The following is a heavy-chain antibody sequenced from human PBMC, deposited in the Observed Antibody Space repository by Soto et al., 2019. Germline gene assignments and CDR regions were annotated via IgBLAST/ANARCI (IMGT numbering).Heavy chain of an antibody. Sequence: QVQLLQSGAEVKKPGASVTVSCQGSGYTFTSYAISWVRQAPGQGLEWMGWKGYNGDTNYSQKFQGRVTMTRDTSTTTSYMELRSLRSDDTAVYYCARGYYESSGQFYRYWGQGTLVTVSS. V-gene: IGHV1-18*01. D-gene: IGHD3-22*01. J-gene: IGHJ4*02. CDR2: KGYNGDT. CDR1: GYTFTSYA. CDR3: ARGYYESSGQFYRY.